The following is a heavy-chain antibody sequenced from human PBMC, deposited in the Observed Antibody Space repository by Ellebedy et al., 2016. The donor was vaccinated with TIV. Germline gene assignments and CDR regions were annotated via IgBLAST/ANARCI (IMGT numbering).Heavy chain of an antibody. D-gene: IGHD6-13*01. Sequence: SETLSLXCTVSGGSISSGDYYWSWIRQPPGKGLEWIGYIYYSGSTYYNPSLKSRVTISVDTSKNQFSLKLSSVTAADTAVYYCAREIAAAGIIDYWGQGTPVTVSS. CDR2: IYYSGST. J-gene: IGHJ4*02. CDR1: GGSISSGDYY. V-gene: IGHV4-30-4*01. CDR3: AREIAAAGIIDY.